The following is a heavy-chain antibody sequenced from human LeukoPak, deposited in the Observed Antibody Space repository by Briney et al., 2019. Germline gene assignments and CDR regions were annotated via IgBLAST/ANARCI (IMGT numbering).Heavy chain of an antibody. J-gene: IGHJ4*02. V-gene: IGHV3-11*01. D-gene: IGHD2-21*01. CDR3: VRRRGGGERGAFDY. CDR2: ISSSGNTT. CDR1: GFTFSDYY. Sequence: GGSLRLSCAASGFTFSDYYMSWIRQAPGKGLEWVSYISSSGNTTYYADSVKGRFTISRDNAKNSLYLQMNSLRAEDTAVYYCVRRRGGGERGAFDYWGQGALVTVSS.